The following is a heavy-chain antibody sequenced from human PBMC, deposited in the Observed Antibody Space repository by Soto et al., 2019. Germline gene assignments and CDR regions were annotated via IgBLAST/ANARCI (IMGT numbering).Heavy chain of an antibody. D-gene: IGHD6-6*01. CDR3: ARETIAARPLKSFDY. V-gene: IGHV4-31*03. CDR2: IYYSGST. CDR1: GGSISSGGYY. Sequence: PSETLSLTCTVSGGSISSGGYYWSWIRQHPGKGLEWIGYIYYSGSTYYNPSLKSRVTISVDTSKNQFSLKLSSVTAAGTAVYYCARETIAARPLKSFDYWGQGTMATVYS. J-gene: IGHJ4*02.